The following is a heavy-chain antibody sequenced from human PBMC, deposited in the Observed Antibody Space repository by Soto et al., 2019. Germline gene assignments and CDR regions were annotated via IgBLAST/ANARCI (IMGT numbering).Heavy chain of an antibody. CDR2: IYSGGST. V-gene: IGHV3-53*02. D-gene: IGHD2-15*01. CDR1: GFTVNSNY. CDR3: ARAKRRAPYSPGYFDL. J-gene: IGHJ2*01. Sequence: EVQLVETGGGLIQPGGSLRLSCAASGFTVNSNYMSWVRQAPGKGLEWVSVIYSGGSTYYADSVMGRFTISRDNSKNTPYLQMNSLRAEDTAVYYCARAKRRAPYSPGYFDLWGRGTLVTVSS.